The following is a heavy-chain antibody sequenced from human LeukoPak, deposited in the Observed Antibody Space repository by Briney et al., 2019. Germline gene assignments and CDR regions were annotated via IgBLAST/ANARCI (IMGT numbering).Heavy chain of an antibody. D-gene: IGHD3-22*01. J-gene: IGHJ3*02. CDR2: IYVSGST. Sequence: SETLSLTCTVSGGSISSYYWSWLRQPPGKGLEWIGYIYVSGSTNYNPSLKSRVTISVDTSKNQFSLELSSVTAADTAVYYCACLTTADAFDIWGQGTMVTVSS. V-gene: IGHV4-59*01. CDR1: GGSISSYY. CDR3: ACLTTADAFDI.